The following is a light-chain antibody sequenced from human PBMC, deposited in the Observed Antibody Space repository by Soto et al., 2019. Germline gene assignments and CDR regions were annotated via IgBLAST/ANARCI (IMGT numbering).Light chain of an antibody. J-gene: IGKJ1*01. CDR1: QSVSSN. CDR3: QQYKNWPKT. Sequence: EIVMTQSPATLSVSPGERATLSCRASQSVSSNLAWYQQKPGQAPRLLIYGASTRATGLPARFSGSGSGTEFILTISSLQSEDFAIYYCQQYKNWPKTFRQGTKVDIK. CDR2: GAS. V-gene: IGKV3-15*01.